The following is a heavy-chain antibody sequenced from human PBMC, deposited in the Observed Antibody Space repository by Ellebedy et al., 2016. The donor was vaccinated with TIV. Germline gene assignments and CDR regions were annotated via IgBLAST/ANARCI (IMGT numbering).Heavy chain of an antibody. D-gene: IGHD4-23*01. CDR3: TSWGDYGGNRHLDY. V-gene: IGHV4-59*01. Sequence: SETLSLXXTVSGGSISSYFWSWIRQLPEKGLEWIGHFYYTGSTNYNPSLKSRVTISGDTSKNQFSLELSSVTAADTAVYYCTSWGDYGGNRHLDYWGQGTPVTVAS. CDR2: FYYTGST. CDR1: GGSISSYF. J-gene: IGHJ4*02.